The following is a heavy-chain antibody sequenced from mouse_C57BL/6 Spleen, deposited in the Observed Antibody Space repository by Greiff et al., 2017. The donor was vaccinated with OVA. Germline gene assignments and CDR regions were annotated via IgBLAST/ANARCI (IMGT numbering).Heavy chain of an antibody. CDR2: ISYDGSN. Sequence: ESGPGLVKPSQSLSLTCSVTGYSITSGYYWNWIRQFPGNKLEWMGYISYDGSNNYNPSLKNRISITRDTSKNQFFLKLNSVTTEDTATYYCAVYYDYDGDYWGQGTTLTVSS. J-gene: IGHJ2*01. D-gene: IGHD2-4*01. CDR3: AVYYDYDGDY. V-gene: IGHV3-6*01. CDR1: GYSITSGYY.